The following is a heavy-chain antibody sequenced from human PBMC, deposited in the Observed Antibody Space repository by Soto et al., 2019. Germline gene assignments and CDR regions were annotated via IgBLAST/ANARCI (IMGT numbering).Heavy chain of an antibody. CDR1: GYTFTAYY. J-gene: IGHJ6*02. CDR2: INPRFGDT. CDR3: ARNMDYYYGPGSGNGHGF. V-gene: IGHV1-2*02. Sequence: QVQLVQSGAELKEPGDSVRVSCEASGYTFTAYYIHWVRQAPGQGLEWMGWINPRFGDTSYAQDFQGRVSMTRDTSISTVYMELSRLTSDDTAMNYCARNMDYYYGPGSGNGHGFWGQGTTVTVFS. D-gene: IGHD3-10*01.